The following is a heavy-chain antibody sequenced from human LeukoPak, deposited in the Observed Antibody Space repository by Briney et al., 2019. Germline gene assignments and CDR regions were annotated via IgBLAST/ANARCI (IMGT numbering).Heavy chain of an antibody. Sequence: GGSLRLSCVASGFTFSTYWMNWVRQAPGKGLEGVANIKQDGSESNYVDSVKGRFIISRDNAKNSLDLQMNSLRAEDTAVYYCARAASIDFWGQGTLVTVSS. V-gene: IGHV3-7*03. CDR3: ARAASIDF. CDR1: GFTFSTYW. CDR2: IKQDGSES. J-gene: IGHJ4*02. D-gene: IGHD3-3*02.